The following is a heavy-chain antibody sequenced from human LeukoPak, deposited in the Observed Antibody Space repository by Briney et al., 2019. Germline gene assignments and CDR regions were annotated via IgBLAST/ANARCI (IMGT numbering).Heavy chain of an antibody. Sequence: ASVTVSCKASGYTFTSYDINWVRQATGQGLEWMGWMNPNSGDTGYAQKFQGRITMTRDICMNKAYMELSSLRSDDTTMYYCARNSARDGIGWFDPWGQGILVTVSS. J-gene: IGHJ5*02. V-gene: IGHV1-8*01. D-gene: IGHD1-26*01. CDR2: MNPNSGDT. CDR1: GYTFTSYD. CDR3: ARNSARDGIGWFDP.